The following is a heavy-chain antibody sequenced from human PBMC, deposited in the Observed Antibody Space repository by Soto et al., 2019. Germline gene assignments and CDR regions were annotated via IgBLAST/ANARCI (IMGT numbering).Heavy chain of an antibody. CDR1: GYSISSGYY. V-gene: IGHV4-38-2*01. D-gene: IGHD3-22*01. J-gene: IGHJ4*02. CDR3: ARNYDSSGYSDY. Sequence: SETLSLTCAVSGYSISSGYYWGWIRQPPGKGLEWIGSIYHSGSTYYNPSLKSRVTISVDTSKNQFSLKLSSVTAADTAVYYCARNYDSSGYSDYWGQGTLVTVSS. CDR2: IYHSGST.